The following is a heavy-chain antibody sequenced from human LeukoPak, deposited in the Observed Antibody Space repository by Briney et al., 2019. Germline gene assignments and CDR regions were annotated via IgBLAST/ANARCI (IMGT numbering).Heavy chain of an antibody. J-gene: IGHJ4*02. V-gene: IGHV3-21*01. CDR1: GFTFSSYA. Sequence: GGSLRLSCAASGFTFSSYAMSWVRQAPGKGLEWVSSISSSSSYIYYADSVKGRFTISRDNAKNSLYLQMNSLRAEDTAVYYCARDPDDYGDYRTGYWGQGTLVTVSS. CDR3: ARDPDDYGDYRTGY. CDR2: ISSSSSYI. D-gene: IGHD4-17*01.